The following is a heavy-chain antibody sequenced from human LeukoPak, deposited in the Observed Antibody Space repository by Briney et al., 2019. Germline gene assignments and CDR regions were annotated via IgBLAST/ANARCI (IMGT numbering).Heavy chain of an antibody. CDR3: AKSWLRLGGDY. D-gene: IGHD5-12*01. V-gene: IGHV3-23*01. CDR1: GFTVSSNY. CDR2: VSGSGGST. J-gene: IGHJ4*02. Sequence: GGSLRLSCAASGFTVSSNYMSWVRQAPGKGLEWVSAVSGSGGSTYYADSVQGRFTISRDNSKNTLYLQMNSLRTEDTAVYYCAKSWLRLGGDYWGQGTLVTASS.